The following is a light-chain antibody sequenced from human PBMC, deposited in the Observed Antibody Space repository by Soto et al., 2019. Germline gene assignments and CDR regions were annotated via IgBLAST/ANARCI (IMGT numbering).Light chain of an antibody. J-gene: IGKJ1*01. CDR1: QSISSY. CDR3: QQSYSRGRA. CDR2: AAS. V-gene: IGKV1-39*01. Sequence: HMTQSPSSLSASVGDRVTITCRAIQSISSYLNWYQQKPGKAPKLLIYAASSLQSGVPSRFSGSGSGTDFTLTISSLQPEDFATYYCQQSYSRGRAFGQGTKVDIK.